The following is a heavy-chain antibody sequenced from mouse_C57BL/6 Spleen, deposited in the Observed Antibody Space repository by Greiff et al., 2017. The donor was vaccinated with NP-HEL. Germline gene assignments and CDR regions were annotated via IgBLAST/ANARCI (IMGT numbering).Heavy chain of an antibody. CDR3: ARWDVGAMDY. Sequence: QVQLQQSGAELVKPGASVKLSCKASGYTFTSYWMHWVKQRPGRGLEWIGRIDSNSGGTKYNEKFKSKATLTVDKPSSTAYMQLSSLTSEDSAVYYCARWDVGAMDYWGQGTSVTVSS. CDR1: GYTFTSYW. CDR2: IDSNSGGT. J-gene: IGHJ4*01. D-gene: IGHD4-1*01. V-gene: IGHV1-72*01.